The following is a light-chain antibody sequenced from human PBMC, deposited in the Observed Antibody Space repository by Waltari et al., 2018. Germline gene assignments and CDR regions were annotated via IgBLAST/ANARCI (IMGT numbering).Light chain of an antibody. V-gene: IGKV1-33*01. CDR2: DTS. J-gene: IGKJ2*02. CDR1: QDIGKY. Sequence: DIELTQSPASLSASVGDTVTISCQASQDIGKYLNWYQQKPGQAPEVLIYDTSSLHTGVPSRCTGRGTGTYFTFTINDVQPEDSATYYCQHHNNLPPWTFGRGTKLEI. CDR3: QHHNNLPPWT.